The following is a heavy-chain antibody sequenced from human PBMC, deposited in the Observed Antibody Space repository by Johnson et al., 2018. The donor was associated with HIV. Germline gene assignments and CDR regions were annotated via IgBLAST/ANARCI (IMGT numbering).Heavy chain of an antibody. Sequence: QVQLVESGGGVVQPGRSLRLSCAASGFTFSDYYMSWIRQAPGKGLEWVSYISSSGSTTYYADSVKGRFTISRDNAKNSLYLQMNSLRAEDTAVYYCARTISSYQGAFDIWGQGTMVTVSS. CDR3: ARTISSYQGAFDI. CDR2: ISSSGSTT. V-gene: IGHV3-11*04. CDR1: GFTFSDYY. D-gene: IGHD1-26*01. J-gene: IGHJ3*02.